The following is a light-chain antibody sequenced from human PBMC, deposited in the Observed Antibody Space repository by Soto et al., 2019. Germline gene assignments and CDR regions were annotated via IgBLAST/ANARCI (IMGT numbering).Light chain of an antibody. CDR1: QGISNY. CDR2: GAS. V-gene: IGKV1-17*03. CDR3: LQHNAYPFT. J-gene: IGKJ2*01. Sequence: DIQMTQSPSAMSASVGDRVTITCRASQGISNYLAWVQQKPGQGPKRLIYGASNLQSGVPPRFSGSGSETEFTLTISNLQPEDIATYYCLQHNAYPFTFGQGTKLQIK.